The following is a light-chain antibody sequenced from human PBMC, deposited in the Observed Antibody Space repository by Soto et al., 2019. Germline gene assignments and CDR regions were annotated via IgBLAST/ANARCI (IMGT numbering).Light chain of an antibody. Sequence: DIQMTQSPSTLSASVGDRVTITCRASQIISTWLAWYRQKPGKAPNLLIYKASRLESGVPSRFSGSGSGTEFTLTISSLQPDDFATYYCQQYDSWPLTFGGGTKVEIK. CDR3: QQYDSWPLT. CDR2: KAS. V-gene: IGKV1-5*03. J-gene: IGKJ4*01. CDR1: QIISTW.